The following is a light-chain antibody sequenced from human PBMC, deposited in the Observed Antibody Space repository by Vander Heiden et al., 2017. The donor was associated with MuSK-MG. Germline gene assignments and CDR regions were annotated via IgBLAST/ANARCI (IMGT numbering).Light chain of an antibody. V-gene: IGKV3-15*01. Sequence: EIVLTQSPATLSVSPGERATLSCRASQSVSSNLAWYQQKAGQAPRRLIYGASTRTTGIPARFSGSGSGTEFTLTITSLQSEDFAVYYCQQYNNWPPWTFGQGTKVEIK. CDR3: QQYNNWPPWT. CDR2: GAS. CDR1: QSVSSN. J-gene: IGKJ1*01.